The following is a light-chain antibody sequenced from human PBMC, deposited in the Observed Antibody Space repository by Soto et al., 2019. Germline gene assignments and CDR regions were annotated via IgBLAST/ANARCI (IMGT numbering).Light chain of an antibody. J-gene: IGKJ3*01. CDR1: QNIRNY. CDR3: PQSFTAVFV. CDR2: GAS. Sequence: DIQMTQSPSSLSASVGDRVTITCRASQNIRNYLNWYQQKPGKAPNLLIYGASSLQSGVPSRFSGSGSETDFPLTINHLQPEDFATYYCPQSFTAVFVFGPGTKVDIK. V-gene: IGKV1-39*01.